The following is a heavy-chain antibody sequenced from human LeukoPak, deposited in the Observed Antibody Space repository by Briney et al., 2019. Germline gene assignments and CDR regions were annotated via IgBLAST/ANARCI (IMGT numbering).Heavy chain of an antibody. CDR2: IYSGGST. CDR3: ARDLEYSSSSGGMDV. CDR1: GFTVSSNY. D-gene: IGHD6-6*01. Sequence: PGGSLRLSCAASGFTVSSNYMSWVRQAPGKGLEWVSVIYSGGSTYYADSVKGRFTISRDNSKNTLYLQMNSLRAEDTAVYYCARDLEYSSSSGGMDVWGQGTTVTVSS. V-gene: IGHV3-53*01. J-gene: IGHJ6*02.